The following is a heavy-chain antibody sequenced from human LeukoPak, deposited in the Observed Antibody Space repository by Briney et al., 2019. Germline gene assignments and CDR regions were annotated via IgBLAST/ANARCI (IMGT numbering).Heavy chain of an antibody. Sequence: GGSLRLSCAASGFTFSSYGMHWVRQAPGKGLEWVAFIRYDGSNKYYADSVKGRFTISRDNPKNTLYLQMNSLRAEDTAVYYCAKDGSYYYYYGMDVWGQGTTVTVSS. CDR2: IRYDGSNK. D-gene: IGHD1-26*01. CDR3: AKDGSYYYYYGMDV. CDR1: GFTFSSYG. J-gene: IGHJ6*02. V-gene: IGHV3-30*02.